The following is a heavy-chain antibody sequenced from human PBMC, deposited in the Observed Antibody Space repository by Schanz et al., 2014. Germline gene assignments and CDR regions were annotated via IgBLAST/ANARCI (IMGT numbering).Heavy chain of an antibody. Sequence: EVQLVESGAGLIKPGGSLRLSCLASGFTFSTTWMNWVRQAPGQGLEWVGRIKSKVDGGTTDNAAPVQGRFTISRDDSKNTLHLQMNSLKTEDTAVYYCSADLTAVDYDAIGLWGQGTMVTVSS. J-gene: IGHJ3*01. CDR3: SADLTAVDYDAIGL. CDR2: IKSKVDGGTT. CDR1: GFTFSTTW. D-gene: IGHD4-4*01. V-gene: IGHV3-15*01.